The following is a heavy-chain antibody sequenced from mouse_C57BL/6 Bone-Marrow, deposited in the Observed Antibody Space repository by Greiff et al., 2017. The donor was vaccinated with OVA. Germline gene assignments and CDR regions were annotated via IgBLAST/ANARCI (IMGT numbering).Heavy chain of an antibody. CDR1: GFTFSDYG. Sequence: EVKLVESGGGLVQPGGSLKLSCAASGFTFSDYGMAWVRQAPRKGPAWVAFISNLAYSIYYADTVTGRFTISRENAKNTLYLEMSILRSEDTAMYYCARHPPMDYWGQGTSVTVSS. V-gene: IGHV5-15*01. J-gene: IGHJ4*01. CDR2: ISNLAYSI. CDR3: ARHPPMDY.